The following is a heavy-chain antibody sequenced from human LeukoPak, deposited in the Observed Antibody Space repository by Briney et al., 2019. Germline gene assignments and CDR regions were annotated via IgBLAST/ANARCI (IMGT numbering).Heavy chain of an antibody. CDR2: IYYSGST. D-gene: IGHD4-17*01. CDR1: GGSISSYY. CDR3: ARRTVTNAFDI. J-gene: IGHJ3*02. Sequence: PSETLSLTCTVSGGSISSYYWSWIRQPPGKGLEWIGYIYYSGSTNYNPSLKSRVTISVDTSKNQFSLKLSSVTAADTAVYYCARRTVTNAFDIWGRGTMVTVSS. V-gene: IGHV4-59*08.